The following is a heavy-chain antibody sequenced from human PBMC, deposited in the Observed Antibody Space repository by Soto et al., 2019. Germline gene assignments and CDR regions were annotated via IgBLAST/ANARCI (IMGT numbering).Heavy chain of an antibody. D-gene: IGHD3-9*01. CDR3: AREGPGCCYFVGW. CDR2: IYYSGST. CDR1: GGSINSGGNY. J-gene: IGHJ1*01. V-gene: IGHV4-31*03. Sequence: SETLSLPCTVSGGSINSGGNYWSWIRQHPGKDLERIGYIYYSGSTYYTASLKSRATIPVHTSKNQFSLKLSRVPAANKAVKIWAREGPGCCYFVGWWGQGTRVSVSS.